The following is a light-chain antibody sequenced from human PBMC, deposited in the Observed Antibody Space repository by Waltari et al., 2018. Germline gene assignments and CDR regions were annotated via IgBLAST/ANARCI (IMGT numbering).Light chain of an antibody. CDR1: QSVSSY. J-gene: IGKJ4*01. V-gene: IGKV3-11*01. CDR3: QQRSNWPS. Sequence: EIVLTQSPATLSLSPGERATLSCRASQSVSSYLAWYQQKPGLAPRLLIYEASNRATGIPARFSGSGSGTDFTLTISSLEPEDFAVYYCQQRSNWPSFGGGTKVEIK. CDR2: EAS.